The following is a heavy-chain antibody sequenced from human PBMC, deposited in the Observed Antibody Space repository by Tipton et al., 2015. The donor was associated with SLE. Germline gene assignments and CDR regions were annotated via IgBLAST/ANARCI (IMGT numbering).Heavy chain of an antibody. D-gene: IGHD7-27*01. Sequence: TSYNPSLKGRATISVDTSKKQFSLKLTSVTAADTAVYYCASAQLGAWRFDSWGQGTLVTVSS. J-gene: IGHJ4*02. CDR2: T. V-gene: IGHV4-59*01. CDR3: ASAQLGAWRFDS.